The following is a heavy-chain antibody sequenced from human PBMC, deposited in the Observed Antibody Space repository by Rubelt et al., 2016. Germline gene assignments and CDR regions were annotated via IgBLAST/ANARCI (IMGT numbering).Heavy chain of an antibody. CDR2: IWYDGSNK. V-gene: IGHV3-33*01. CDR3: ARVTTVTTWGTY. J-gene: IGHJ4*02. Sequence: SSYGMHWVRQAPGKGLEWVAVIWYDGSNKYYADSVKGRFTTSRDNAKNSLYLQMNSLRAEDTAVYYCARVTTVTTWGTYWGQGTLVTVSS. D-gene: IGHD4-17*01. CDR1: SSYG.